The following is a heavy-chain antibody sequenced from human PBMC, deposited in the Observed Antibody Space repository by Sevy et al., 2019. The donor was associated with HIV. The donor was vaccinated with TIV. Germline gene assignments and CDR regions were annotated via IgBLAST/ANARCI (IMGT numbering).Heavy chain of an antibody. Sequence: SETLSLTCTVSGGSITSNNYYWSWIRQPARKGLEWIGRIYSSGSTKYNPSLKSRVTMSVDTSKNQFSLRLNSVTAADTAVYYCAREGYGSGYRRYYYYGIDVWGQGTTVTVSS. D-gene: IGHD3-9*01. CDR3: AREGYGSGYRRYYYYGIDV. CDR1: GGSITSNNYY. CDR2: IYSSGST. J-gene: IGHJ6*02. V-gene: IGHV4-61*02.